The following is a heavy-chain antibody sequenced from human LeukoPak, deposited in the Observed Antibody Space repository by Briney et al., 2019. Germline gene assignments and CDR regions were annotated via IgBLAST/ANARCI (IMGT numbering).Heavy chain of an antibody. V-gene: IGHV3-7*03. D-gene: IGHD3-10*01. Sequence: PGGSLRLSCAASGFMFSRYWMSWVRQAPGKGLEWVANINQDGSETYYVDSVEGRFTISRDNAKNSLFLQMSSLRSEDTAVYYCATLGDYGSGSHTFYYYYGMDVWGQGTTVTVSS. CDR1: GFMFSRYW. CDR3: ATLGDYGSGSHTFYYYYGMDV. J-gene: IGHJ6*02. CDR2: INQDGSET.